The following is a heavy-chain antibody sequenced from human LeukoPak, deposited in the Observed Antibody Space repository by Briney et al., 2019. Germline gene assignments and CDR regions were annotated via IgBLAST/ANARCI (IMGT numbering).Heavy chain of an antibody. CDR3: AREMRPTYYYDSSGSPGY. D-gene: IGHD3-22*01. V-gene: IGHV4-30-4*08. CDR2: IYYSGST. CDR1: GGSISSSDYY. J-gene: IGHJ4*02. Sequence: SETLSLTCTVSGGSISSSDYYWSWIRQPPGKGLEWIGYIYYSGSTYYNPSLKSRVTISVDTSKNQFSLKLSSVTAADTAVYYCAREMRPTYYYDSSGSPGYWGQGTLVTVSS.